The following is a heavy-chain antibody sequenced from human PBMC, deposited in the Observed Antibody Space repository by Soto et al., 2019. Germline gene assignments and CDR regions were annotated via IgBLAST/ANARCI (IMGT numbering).Heavy chain of an antibody. CDR1: GFTFSDHH. J-gene: IGHJ4*02. V-gene: IGHV3-72*01. CDR2: ARNKANSYTT. CDR3: ARLMGTSLDL. D-gene: IGHD2-8*01. Sequence: EVQLVESGGGLVQPGGSLRLSCAASGFTFSDHHMDWVRQAPGKGLEWVGRARNKANSYTTAYAASVKGRFTISRDDSKNSLSLQMNSLKTEDTAVYFCARLMGTSLDLWGLGTLVTVSS.